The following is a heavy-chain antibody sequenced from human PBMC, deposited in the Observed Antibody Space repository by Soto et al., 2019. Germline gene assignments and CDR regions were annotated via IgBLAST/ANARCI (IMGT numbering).Heavy chain of an antibody. CDR3: VKQAHSLDGVGLDY. Sequence: QLVESGGGLVQPGGSLRLSCSASGFTFSESTIYWVRQVPGKGLVAISAVSTSGRSTYYADSVKDRFRISRDNSKNAIYLQMGSLRPEDTARSYCVKQAHSLDGVGLDYCGRGTHVTVAS. CDR1: GFTFSEST. CDR2: VSTSGRST. V-gene: IGHV3-64D*06. D-gene: IGHD3-16*01. J-gene: IGHJ4*01.